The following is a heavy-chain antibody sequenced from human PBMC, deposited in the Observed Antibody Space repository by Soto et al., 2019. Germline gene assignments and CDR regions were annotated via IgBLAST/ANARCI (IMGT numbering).Heavy chain of an antibody. V-gene: IGHV3-74*01. J-gene: IGHJ4*02. CDR2: INSDGSST. Sequence: EVQLVDSGGGLVQPGGSLRLSCAASGFTFSSHWMHWVRQAPGKGLVWVSRINSDGSSTYYADFVKGRFTICRDNAKNTLYLQMNRLRADDTAVYYCARDPEGDYYGSNDCTYDYWGQGTLVTVSS. CDR3: ARDPEGDYYGSNDCTYDY. CDR1: GFTFSSHW. D-gene: IGHD3-22*01.